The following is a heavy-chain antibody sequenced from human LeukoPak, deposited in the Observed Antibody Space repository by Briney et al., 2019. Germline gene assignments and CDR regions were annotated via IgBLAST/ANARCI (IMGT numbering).Heavy chain of an antibody. J-gene: IGHJ4*02. CDR1: GGSISSYY. D-gene: IGHD3-16*01. Sequence: SETLSLTCTVSGGSISSYYWSWIRQPPGKGLEWIGYIYYSGSTNYNPSLKSRVTISVDASKNQFSLKLSSVTAADTAVYYCAREHLGGPIDYWGQGTLVTVSS. CDR2: IYYSGST. CDR3: AREHLGGPIDY. V-gene: IGHV4-59*01.